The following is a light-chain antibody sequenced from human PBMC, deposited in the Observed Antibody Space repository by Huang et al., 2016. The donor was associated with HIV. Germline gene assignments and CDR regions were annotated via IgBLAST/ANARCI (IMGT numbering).Light chain of an antibody. Sequence: DIVMTQTPLSLSVTPDRPASISGKASRRLLHPDGKTYLYWYLQKPGQSPRLLIDEVSRRFSGVPDRFSGSGSGTDFTLQISRVEAEDVGVYYCMQGIHLPPTFGQGTKVEIK. CDR3: MQGIHLPPT. V-gene: IGKV2-29*02. CDR1: RRLLHPDGKTY. J-gene: IGKJ1*01. CDR2: EVS.